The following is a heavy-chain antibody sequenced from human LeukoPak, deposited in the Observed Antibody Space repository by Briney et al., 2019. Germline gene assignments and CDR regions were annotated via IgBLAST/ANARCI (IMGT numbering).Heavy chain of an antibody. J-gene: IGHJ5*02. CDR3: AREAAAAGTELGQFDP. CDR2: IYYSGGT. D-gene: IGHD6-13*01. CDR1: GGSISSYY. Sequence: SETLSLTCTVSGGSISSYYWSWIRQPPGKGLGWIGSIYYSGGTTYNPSLKCRVTISVDTSKNQFCLKLSSVTAADTAVYYCAREAAAAGTELGQFDPWGQGTLVTVSS. V-gene: IGHV4-59*01.